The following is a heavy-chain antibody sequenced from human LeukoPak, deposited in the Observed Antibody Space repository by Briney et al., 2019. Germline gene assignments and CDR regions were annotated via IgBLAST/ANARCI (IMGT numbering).Heavy chain of an antibody. CDR3: ASGAWATRLHS. V-gene: IGHV4-34*12. CDR2: VFDGKTT. Sequence: AHTLSLTCAVYGESLSYYYWSWIRQSPEKGLEWIGEVFDGKTTSYNPPLKSRVTISAVTSSNQFSLNLRSVTAADTAVYYCASGAWATRLHSWAQGTLVIVSS. D-gene: IGHD5-24*01. CDR1: GESLSYYY. J-gene: IGHJ4*02.